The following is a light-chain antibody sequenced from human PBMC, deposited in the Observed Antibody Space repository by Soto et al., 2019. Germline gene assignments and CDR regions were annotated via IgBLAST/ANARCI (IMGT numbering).Light chain of an antibody. CDR1: QTINSN. CDR2: GAS. J-gene: IGKJ2*01. V-gene: IGKV3-15*01. CDR3: QQYHNWPPQYT. Sequence: EIVMTQSPATLSVSPGERATVSCRASQTINSNLAWYQQKPGQAPRLLIHGASTRATGVPARFSGSGSGTXXXXXXXSLQSEDFAVYYCQQYHNWPPQYTFGQGTKLQI.